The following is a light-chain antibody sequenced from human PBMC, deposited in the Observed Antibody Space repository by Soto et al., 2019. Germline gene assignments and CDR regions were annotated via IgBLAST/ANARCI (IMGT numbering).Light chain of an antibody. J-gene: IGKJ1*01. CDR3: QQYGSSPPWT. CDR2: GAS. Sequence: EIVFTQSPATLSLSPGERATLSCRASQSVSSSYLAWYQQKPGQAPRLLIYGASSRATGTPDRFSGSGSGTDFTLTISRLEPEDFAVYYCQQYGSSPPWTFGQGTTGDIK. CDR1: QSVSSSY. V-gene: IGKV3-20*01.